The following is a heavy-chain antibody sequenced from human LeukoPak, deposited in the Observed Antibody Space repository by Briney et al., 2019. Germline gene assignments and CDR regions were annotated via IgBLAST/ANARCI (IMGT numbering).Heavy chain of an antibody. Sequence: GGSLRLSCAASGFTFSSYGMHWVRQTPGKGLEWVAVVSYGGSKKYSADSVRGRFTISRDNSKNTLYLQMNSLRAEDTAVYYCAKDLLLSVWGQGTLVTVSS. CDR2: VSYGGSKK. J-gene: IGHJ4*02. CDR3: AKDLLLSV. V-gene: IGHV3-30*18. D-gene: IGHD2-15*01. CDR1: GFTFSSYG.